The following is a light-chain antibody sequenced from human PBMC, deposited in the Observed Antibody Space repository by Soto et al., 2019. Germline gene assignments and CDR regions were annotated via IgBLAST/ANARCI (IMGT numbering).Light chain of an antibody. Sequence: QSALTQPPSVSGAPGQRVTISCTGSSSNIGAGYDVHWYQQLPGTAPKLLIYGNSNRPSGVPDRFSGSKSGTSASLAITGLQAEDEADYYCQSYDSSTPVVFGGGTQLTVL. CDR1: SSNIGAGYD. CDR3: QSYDSSTPVV. CDR2: GNS. V-gene: IGLV1-40*01. J-gene: IGLJ2*01.